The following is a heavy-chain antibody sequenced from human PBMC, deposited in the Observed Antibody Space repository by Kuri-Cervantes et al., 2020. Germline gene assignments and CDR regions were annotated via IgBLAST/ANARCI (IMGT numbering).Heavy chain of an antibody. Sequence: SETLSLTCTVSGGSISSYYWSWIRQPPGKGLEWIGYIYYSGSTNYNPSLKSRVTISVDTSKNQFSLKLSSVTAADTAVYYCARASYGGNWVDPWGQGTLVTVSS. V-gene: IGHV4-59*01. CDR1: GGSISSYY. CDR2: IYYSGST. CDR3: ARASYGGNWVDP. D-gene: IGHD4-23*01. J-gene: IGHJ5*02.